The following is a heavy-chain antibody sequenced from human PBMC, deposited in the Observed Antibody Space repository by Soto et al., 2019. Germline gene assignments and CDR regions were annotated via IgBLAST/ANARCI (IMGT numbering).Heavy chain of an antibody. CDR2: INAGNGNT. D-gene: IGHD2-15*01. CDR3: ARAGVVVAATGAFDI. J-gene: IGHJ3*02. Sequence: ASVKVSCKASGYTFTSYAMHWVRQAPGQRLEWMGWINAGNGNTKYSQKLQGRVTITRDTSASTAYMELSSLRSEDTAVYYCARAGVVVAATGAFDIWGQGTMVTVSS. V-gene: IGHV1-3*01. CDR1: GYTFTSYA.